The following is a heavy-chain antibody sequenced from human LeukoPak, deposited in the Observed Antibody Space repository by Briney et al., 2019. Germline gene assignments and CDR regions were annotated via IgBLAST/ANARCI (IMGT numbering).Heavy chain of an antibody. Sequence: GASVKVSCEASGYIFSNFGLIWVRQAPGQGLEWMGWINTYNGNTNYAQKFQDRVTMTAETSTTTAYLELRSLKSDDTAVYYCARSHSGSLRAPFDYWGQGTLVTVSS. CDR3: ARSHSGSLRAPFDY. CDR1: GYIFSNFG. J-gene: IGHJ4*02. V-gene: IGHV1-18*01. D-gene: IGHD3-22*01. CDR2: INTYNGNT.